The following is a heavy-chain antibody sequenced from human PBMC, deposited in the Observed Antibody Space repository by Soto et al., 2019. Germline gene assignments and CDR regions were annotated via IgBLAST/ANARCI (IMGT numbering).Heavy chain of an antibody. CDR1: GFIFRIYA. V-gene: IGHV3-30-3*01. Sequence: GGSLRLSFEASGFIFRIYAMHWVRQAQGKGLEWVAVISYDGSSKYYADSVKGRFTISRDNSKNTVYLQVDSLRAEDTALYYCARAHYYDSSGYYSSSGYQFDDWGQGTLVTVSS. J-gene: IGHJ4*02. CDR3: ARAHYYDSSGYYSSSGYQFDD. CDR2: ISYDGSSK. D-gene: IGHD3-22*01.